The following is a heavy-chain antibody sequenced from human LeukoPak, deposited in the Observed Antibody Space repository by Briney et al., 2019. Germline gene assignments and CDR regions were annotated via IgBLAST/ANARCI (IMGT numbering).Heavy chain of an antibody. J-gene: IGHJ4*02. Sequence: ASVKVSCKASGGTFSSYAISWVRQAPGQGLEWMGRIIPILGIANYAQKFRGRVTITADKSTSTAYMELSSLRSEDTAVYYCASGSSSSDYWGQGTLVTVSS. CDR2: IIPILGIA. D-gene: IGHD6-13*01. CDR3: ASGSSSSDY. V-gene: IGHV1-69*04. CDR1: GGTFSSYA.